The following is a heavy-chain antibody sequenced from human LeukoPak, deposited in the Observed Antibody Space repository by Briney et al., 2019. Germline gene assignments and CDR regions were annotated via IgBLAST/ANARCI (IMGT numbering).Heavy chain of an antibody. J-gene: IGHJ6*03. CDR3: AKDGRYYDFWSGYYPPYYYYYMDV. V-gene: IGHV3-30*18. CDR2: ISYDGSNK. CDR1: GFTFSSYG. Sequence: PGGSLRLSCAASGFTFSSYGMHWVRQAPGKGLEWVAVISYDGSNKYYADSVKGRFTISRDNSKNTLYLQMNSLRAEDTAVYYCAKDGRYYDFWSGYYPPYYYYYMDVWGKGTTVTVSS. D-gene: IGHD3-3*01.